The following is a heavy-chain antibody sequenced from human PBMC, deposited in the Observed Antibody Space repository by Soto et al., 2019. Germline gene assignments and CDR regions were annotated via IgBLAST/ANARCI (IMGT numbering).Heavy chain of an antibody. CDR2: TIPLFGTT. CDR3: VAELDFGKLSVV. Sequence: QVQLVQSGVEVKKPGSSVRVSCKASGDTFKNSVISWVRQAPVQGLEWMGGTIPLFGTTDYAQKFQGRLTITTDESTTTAYMEVSRLTSEDTAVYYCVAELDFGKLSVVWGQGTTVIVSS. V-gene: IGHV1-69*01. J-gene: IGHJ6*02. D-gene: IGHD3-10*01. CDR1: GDTFKNSV.